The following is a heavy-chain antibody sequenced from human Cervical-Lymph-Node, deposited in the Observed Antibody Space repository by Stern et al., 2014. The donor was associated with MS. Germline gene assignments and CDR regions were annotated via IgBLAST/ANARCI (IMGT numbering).Heavy chain of an antibody. Sequence: QVQLVQSGAELKKPGSSVKVSCKASGGSLSTYTITWVRQAPGQGLEWMGRIIPALNVANYAQKFQGRLTITGDKTTSTAYMEKRRLRTDDTGGYYWGGPAPLDWGQGTLGTGSS. CDR2: IIPALNVA. CDR1: GGSLSTYT. V-gene: IGHV1-69*09. CDR3: GGPAPLD. J-gene: IGHJ4*02. D-gene: IGHD2-2*01.